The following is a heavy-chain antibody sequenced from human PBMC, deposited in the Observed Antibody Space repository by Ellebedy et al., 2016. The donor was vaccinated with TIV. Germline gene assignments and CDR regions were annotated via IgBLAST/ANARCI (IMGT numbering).Heavy chain of an antibody. J-gene: IGHJ4*02. V-gene: IGHV1-69*13. CDR3: ARGMTTVMNY. Sequence: ASVKVSCKASGGTFNSYAISWVRQAPGQGLEWMGGIIPLFGTAIYAQKFQGRVTITADESTSTAYMELSSLRSEDTAVYYCARGMTTVMNYWGQGTLVTVSS. CDR1: GGTFNSYA. CDR2: IIPLFGTA. D-gene: IGHD4-17*01.